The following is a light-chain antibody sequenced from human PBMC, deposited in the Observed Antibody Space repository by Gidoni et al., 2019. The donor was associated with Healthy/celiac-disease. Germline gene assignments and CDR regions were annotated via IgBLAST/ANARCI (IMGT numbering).Light chain of an antibody. CDR3: QQWGS. CDR1: QSVSSSY. J-gene: IGKJ2*01. Sequence: IVLTQSPGTLSLSPGERATLSCMASQSVSSSYLAWYQQKPGQAPRLLIYGASSRATGIPDRFSGSGSGTDFTLTISRLEPEDFAVYYCQQWGSFXXXTKLEIK. CDR2: GAS. V-gene: IGKV3-20*01.